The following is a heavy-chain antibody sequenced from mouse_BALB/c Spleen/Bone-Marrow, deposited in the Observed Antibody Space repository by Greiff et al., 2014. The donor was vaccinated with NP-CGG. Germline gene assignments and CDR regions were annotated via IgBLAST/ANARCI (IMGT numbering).Heavy chain of an antibody. CDR2: INPSIGYT. V-gene: IGHV1-4*02. Sequence: VKLQESAAELARPGAPVKLSCKASGYIFTSYTIQWIKQRPGQGLEWIGYINPSIGYTEYNQKFKDKTTLTADTSSSTTYMQLSSLTSEDSAVYYCAREGTYYAYFDYWGQGTTLTVSS. D-gene: IGHD1-1*01. J-gene: IGHJ2*01. CDR3: AREGTYYAYFDY. CDR1: GYIFTSYT.